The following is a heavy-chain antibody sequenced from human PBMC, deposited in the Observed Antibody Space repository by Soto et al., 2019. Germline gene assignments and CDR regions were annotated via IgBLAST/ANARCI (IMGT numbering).Heavy chain of an antibody. D-gene: IGHD5-18*01. J-gene: IGHJ4*02. V-gene: IGHV3-30-3*01. Sequence: LGGSLRLSCAASGFTFSSYAMHWVRQAPGKGLEWVAVISYDGSNKYYADSVKGRFTISRDNSKNTLYLQMNSLRAEDTAVYYCARDGGYSYGYEFDYWGQGTLVTVSS. CDR1: GFTFSSYA. CDR2: ISYDGSNK. CDR3: ARDGGYSYGYEFDY.